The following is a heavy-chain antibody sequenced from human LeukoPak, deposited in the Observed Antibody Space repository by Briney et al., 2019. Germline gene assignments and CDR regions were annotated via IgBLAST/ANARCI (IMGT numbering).Heavy chain of an antibody. Sequence: SETLSLTCTVSGGSISSYYWSWIRQPAGKGLDWIGRIYTSGSTNYNPSLKSRVTMSVDTSKNQFSLKLSSVTAADTAVYYCARDYSSGYFNWFDPWGQGTLVTVSS. CDR1: GGSISSYY. V-gene: IGHV4-4*07. CDR3: ARDYSSGYFNWFDP. CDR2: IYTSGST. D-gene: IGHD3-22*01. J-gene: IGHJ5*02.